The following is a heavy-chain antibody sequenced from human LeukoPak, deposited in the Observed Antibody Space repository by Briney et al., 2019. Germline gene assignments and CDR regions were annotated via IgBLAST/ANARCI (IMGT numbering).Heavy chain of an antibody. CDR2: ISAYNGNT. D-gene: IGHD3-9*01. CDR3: ARVSYDILTGYSNNDY. Sequence: ASVKVSCKASGYTFTSYGISWVRQAPGRGLEWMGWISAYNGNTNYAQKLQGRVTMTTDTSTSTAYIELRSLRSDDTAVYYCARVSYDILTGYSNNDYWGQGTLVTVSS. V-gene: IGHV1-18*01. J-gene: IGHJ4*02. CDR1: GYTFTSYG.